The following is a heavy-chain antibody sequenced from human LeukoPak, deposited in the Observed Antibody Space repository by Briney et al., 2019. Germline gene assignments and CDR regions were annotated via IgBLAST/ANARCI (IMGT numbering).Heavy chain of an antibody. Sequence: GESLKISCKGSGYTFIRFWIGWVRQTPGKGLEWMGIIYPGDSETRYSPSFQGQVTISVDKSISTAYLQWSSLKASDTAVYYCATGGIYSSNFDYWGQGTLVTVSS. V-gene: IGHV5-51*01. CDR3: ATGGIYSSNFDY. CDR1: GYTFIRFW. D-gene: IGHD5-18*01. J-gene: IGHJ4*02. CDR2: IYPGDSET.